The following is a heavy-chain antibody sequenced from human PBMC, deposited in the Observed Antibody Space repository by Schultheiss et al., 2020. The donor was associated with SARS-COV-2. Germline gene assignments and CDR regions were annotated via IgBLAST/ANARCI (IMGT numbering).Heavy chain of an antibody. CDR1: GFTFSSYS. CDR3: ARVAGTGDNDY. V-gene: IGHV3-23*01. D-gene: IGHD6-19*01. J-gene: IGHJ4*02. CDR2: ISWNSGSI. Sequence: GGSLRLSCAASGFTFSSYSMNWVRQAPGKGLEWVSGISWNSGSIGYADSVKGRFTISRDNSKNTLYLQTNSLRAEDTAVYYCARVAGTGDNDYWGQGTLVTVSS.